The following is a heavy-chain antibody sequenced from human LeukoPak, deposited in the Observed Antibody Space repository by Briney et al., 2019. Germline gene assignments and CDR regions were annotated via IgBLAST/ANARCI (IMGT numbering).Heavy chain of an antibody. CDR1: GYTFTSYA. CDR2: INAGNGNT. CDR3: ARAPSMDIVVVVAGNNWFDP. D-gene: IGHD2-15*01. J-gene: IGHJ5*02. Sequence: ASVKVSCKASGYTFTSYAMHWVRQAPGQRLEWMGWINAGNGNTKYSQKFQGRVTITRDTSASTAYMELSSLRSEDTAVYYCARAPSMDIVVVVAGNNWFDPWGQGTLVTVSS. V-gene: IGHV1-3*01.